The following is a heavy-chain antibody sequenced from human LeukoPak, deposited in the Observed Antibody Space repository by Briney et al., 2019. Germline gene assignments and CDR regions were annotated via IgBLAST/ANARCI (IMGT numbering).Heavy chain of an antibody. CDR1: GGTFSSYA. Sequence: SVKVSCKASGGTFSSYAISWVRQAPGQGLEWMGRIIPILGIANYAQKFQGRVTITADKSTSTAYMELSSLRSEETAVYYCARDCSGGSCHSDYWGQGTLVTVSS. D-gene: IGHD2-15*01. V-gene: IGHV1-69*04. J-gene: IGHJ4*02. CDR3: ARDCSGGSCHSDY. CDR2: IIPILGIA.